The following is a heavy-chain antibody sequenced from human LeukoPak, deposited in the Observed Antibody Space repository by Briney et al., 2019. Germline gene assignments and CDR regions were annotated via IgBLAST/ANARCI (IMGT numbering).Heavy chain of an antibody. Sequence: GGSLRLSCAASGFTFSSYAMSWVRQAPGKGLEWVSAISGSGGSTYYADSVKGRFSISRDNSKNTLYLQMNSLRAEDTAVYYCAKPPWELKSPEYFQHWGQGTLVTVSS. V-gene: IGHV3-23*01. D-gene: IGHD1-26*01. CDR1: GFTFSSYA. CDR3: AKPPWELKSPEYFQH. J-gene: IGHJ1*01. CDR2: ISGSGGST.